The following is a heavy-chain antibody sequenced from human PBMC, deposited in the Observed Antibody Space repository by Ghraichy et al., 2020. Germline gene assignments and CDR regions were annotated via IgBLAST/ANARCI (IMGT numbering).Heavy chain of an antibody. CDR2: IRGSNGDT. V-gene: IGHV1-18*01. CDR1: GYTFSTYG. J-gene: IGHJ4*02. Sequence: ASVKVSCKASGYTFSTYGITWVRQAPGQGLEWMGWIRGSNGDTNYAQNFQGRVTVTTDTSTSTAYMEVRNLRSDDTAMYYCGRDPGYSDHGADSWGQGTLVTVSS. CDR3: GRDPGYSDHGADS. D-gene: IGHD4-17*01.